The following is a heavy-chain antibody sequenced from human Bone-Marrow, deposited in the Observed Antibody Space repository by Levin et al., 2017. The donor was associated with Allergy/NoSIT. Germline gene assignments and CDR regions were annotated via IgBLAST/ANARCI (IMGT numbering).Heavy chain of an antibody. CDR1: GFIFRDSY. J-gene: IGHJ5*02. D-gene: IGHD3-3*01. CDR3: AKGVRFLEWLPFA. Sequence: GGSLRLSCAGSGFIFRDSYMSWIRQAPGKGLEWVAYINSDGTNTHYTDSADSVKGRFTISRDNSKNTLYLQMNSLRVEDSAVYYCAKGVRFLEWLPFAWGQGTLVNVSS. CDR2: INSDGTNTHYT. V-gene: IGHV3-11*05.